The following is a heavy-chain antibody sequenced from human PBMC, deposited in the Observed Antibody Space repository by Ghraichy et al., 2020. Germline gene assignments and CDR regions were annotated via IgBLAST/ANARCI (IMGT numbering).Heavy chain of an antibody. V-gene: IGHV5-51*01. CDR1: GYTFIHHW. CDR3: VTSSNYGY. Sequence: GESLNISCKGSGYTFIHHWVAWVRQMPGKGLEWMGIIFPADSDTRYTPAFQGQVTMSADKSINTAYLQWKSLKASDTAMYYCVTSSNYGYWGQGTLVTVSS. D-gene: IGHD1-7*01. CDR2: IFPADSDT. J-gene: IGHJ4*02.